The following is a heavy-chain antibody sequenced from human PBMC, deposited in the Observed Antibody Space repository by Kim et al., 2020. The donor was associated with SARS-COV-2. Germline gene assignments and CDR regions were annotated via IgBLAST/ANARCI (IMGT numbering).Heavy chain of an antibody. D-gene: IGHD3-10*01. CDR3: ARGKWGAHPNYYGSGSPYYYDSGMDV. CDR1: GGSISSYY. CDR2: IYYSGST. J-gene: IGHJ6*02. Sequence: SETLSLTCTVSGGSISSYYWSWIRQPPGKGLEWIGYIYYSGSTNYNPSLKSRVTISVDTSKNQFSLKLSSVTAADTAVYYCARGKWGAHPNYYGSGSPYYYDSGMDVWGQGTTVTVSS. V-gene: IGHV4-59*01.